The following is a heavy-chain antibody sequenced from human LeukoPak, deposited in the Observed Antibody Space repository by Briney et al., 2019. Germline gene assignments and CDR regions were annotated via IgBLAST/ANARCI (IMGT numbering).Heavy chain of an antibody. CDR2: IYSGGST. V-gene: IGHV3-66*01. Sequence: GGSLRLSCAASGFTVSSSYMSWVRQAPGKGLEWVSVIYSGGSTYYADSVKGRFTISRDNSKNTLYLQMNSLRAEDTAVYYCARDLLYSSSSDYWGQGTLVTVSS. J-gene: IGHJ4*02. CDR3: ARDLLYSSSSDY. CDR1: GFTVSSSY. D-gene: IGHD6-13*01.